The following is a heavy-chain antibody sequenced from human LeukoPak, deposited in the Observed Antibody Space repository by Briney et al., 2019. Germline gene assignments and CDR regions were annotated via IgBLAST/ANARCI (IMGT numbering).Heavy chain of an antibody. J-gene: IGHJ4*02. Sequence: ASVKVSCKAFGYTFTSYDINWVRQATGQGLEWMGWMNPNSGNTGYAQKFQGRVTMTRNTSISTAYMELSSLRSEDTAVYYCAIYFSTYYYDSSGTFDYWGQGTLVTVSS. CDR1: GYTFTSYD. D-gene: IGHD3-22*01. CDR3: AIYFSTYYYDSSGTFDY. V-gene: IGHV1-8*01. CDR2: MNPNSGNT.